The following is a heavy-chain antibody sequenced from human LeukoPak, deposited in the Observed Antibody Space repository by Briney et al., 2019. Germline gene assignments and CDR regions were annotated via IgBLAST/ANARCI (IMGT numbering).Heavy chain of an antibody. V-gene: IGHV3-21*01. D-gene: IGHD6-6*01. CDR2: ISSSSSYI. J-gene: IGHJ3*02. CDR3: ARPRIAAKLQDAFDI. CDR1: GFTFSSYS. Sequence: PGGSLRLSCAASGFTFSSYSMNWVRQAPGKGLEWVSSISSSSSYIYYADSVKGRFTISRDNAKNSLYLQMNSLSAEDTAVYYCARPRIAAKLQDAFDIWGQGTMVTVSS.